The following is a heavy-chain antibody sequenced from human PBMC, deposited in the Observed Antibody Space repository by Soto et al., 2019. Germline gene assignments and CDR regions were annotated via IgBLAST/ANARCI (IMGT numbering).Heavy chain of an antibody. V-gene: IGHV4-4*02. CDR2: IYHSGST. J-gene: IGHJ4*02. CDR1: SGSISSSNW. D-gene: IGHD3-10*01. Sequence: QVQLQESGPGLVKPSGTLSLTCAVSSGSISSSNWWRWVRQPTGKGLEWIGEIYHSGSTNYNPSLNSQVTISVDKSRNQFSLKLSSVTAADKAVYYCAGDLGYYGSGDWGQGTLVTVS. CDR3: AGDLGYYGSGD.